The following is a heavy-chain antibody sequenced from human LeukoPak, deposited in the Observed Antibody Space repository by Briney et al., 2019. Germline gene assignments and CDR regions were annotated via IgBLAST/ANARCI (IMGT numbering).Heavy chain of an antibody. CDR2: IYYSGST. Sequence: SETLSLTCTVSGGSISSYYWSWIRQPPGKGLEWIGYIYYSGSTNYNPSLKSRVTISVDTSKNQFSLKLSSVTAADTAVYYCARSRRGINFDYWGQGTLVTVSS. CDR3: ARSRRGINFDY. D-gene: IGHD3-16*01. V-gene: IGHV4-59*01. J-gene: IGHJ4*02. CDR1: GGSISSYY.